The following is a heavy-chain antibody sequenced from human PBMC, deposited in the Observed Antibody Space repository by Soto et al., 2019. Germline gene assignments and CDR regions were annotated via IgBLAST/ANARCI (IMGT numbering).Heavy chain of an antibody. CDR2: INPNSGGT. CDR1: GYTFTGYY. V-gene: IGHV1-2*04. CDR3: ARDRYLDYYYYGMDV. Sequence: QVQLVQSGAEVKKPGASVKVSCKASGYTFTGYYMHWVRQAPGQGLEWMGWINPNSGGTNYAQKFQGWVTMTRDTSISTAYMELSRLRSDDTAVYYCARDRYLDYYYYGMDVWGQGTTVTVSS. J-gene: IGHJ6*02. D-gene: IGHD1-1*01.